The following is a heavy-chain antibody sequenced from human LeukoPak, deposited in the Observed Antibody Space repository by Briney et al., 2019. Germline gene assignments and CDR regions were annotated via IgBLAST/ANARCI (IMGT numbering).Heavy chain of an antibody. Sequence: PSETLSLTCTVSGGYISTYYWSWIRQPPLTGLDWFGYIYSSGRTNYSPSLKRRVTISVDTSKNQFSLKLSSVTTADTAVYYCARVNVPYSSGWLFDYWGQGTLVTVSS. CDR2: IYSSGRT. V-gene: IGHV4-59*01. D-gene: IGHD6-19*01. CDR1: GGYISTYY. J-gene: IGHJ4*02. CDR3: ARVNVPYSSGWLFDY.